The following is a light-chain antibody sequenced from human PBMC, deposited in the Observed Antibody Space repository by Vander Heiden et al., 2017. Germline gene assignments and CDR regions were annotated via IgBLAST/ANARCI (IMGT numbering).Light chain of an antibody. J-gene: IGKJ1*01. CDR2: GAS. CDR1: QSVGSN. V-gene: IGKV3-15*01. Sequence: IVMTQSPATLSVSPGERATLSCWASQSVGSNLAWYQQKPGQAPRLLIYGASTRATAIPARFGGNGSGTEFTLTISSLQSEDLGVYYCQQYNNWPQTFGQGTKVEIK. CDR3: QQYNNWPQT.